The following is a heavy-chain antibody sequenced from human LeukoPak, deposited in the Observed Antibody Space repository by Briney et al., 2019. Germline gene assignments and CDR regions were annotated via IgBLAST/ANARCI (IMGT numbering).Heavy chain of an antibody. V-gene: IGHV4-30-4*07. CDR3: ARVPTLYGSGSYSPTYYFDY. D-gene: IGHD3-10*01. CDR1: GGSFSSGGNS. Sequence: SETLSLTCAVSGGSFSSGGNSWSWIRQPPGKGLEWIGYIYYSGSTYYNPSLKSRITISVDTSKNQFSLRLSSVTAADTAVYYCARVPTLYGSGSYSPTYYFDYWGQGILVTVSS. J-gene: IGHJ4*02. CDR2: IYYSGST.